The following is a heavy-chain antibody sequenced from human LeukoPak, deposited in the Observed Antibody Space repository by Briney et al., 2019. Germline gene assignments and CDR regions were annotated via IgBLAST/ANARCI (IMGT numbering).Heavy chain of an antibody. J-gene: IGHJ4*02. V-gene: IGHV4-30-2*01. CDR3: ARGQWFRAF. Sequence: SETLSLTCTVSGGSISSGGYYWSWIRQPPGKGLEWIGYIYHSGSTYYNPSLKSRVTISVDTSINQFSLKMNSVTAADTAVYYCARGQWFRAFWSRGTPVTVSS. CDR1: GGSISSGGYY. CDR2: IYHSGST. D-gene: IGHD3-10*01.